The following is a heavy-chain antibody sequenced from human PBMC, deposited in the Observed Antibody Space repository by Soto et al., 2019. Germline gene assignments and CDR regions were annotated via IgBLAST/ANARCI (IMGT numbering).Heavy chain of an antibody. J-gene: IGHJ6*02. CDR2: ISSSSSTI. Sequence: PGGSLRLSCAASGFTFSSYSMNWVRQAPGKGLEWVSYISSSSSTIYYADSVKGRFTISRDNAKNSLYLQMNSLRDEDTAVYYCARDRGMVRGVTRYYYYYGMDVWGQGTTVTVSS. CDR1: GFTFSSYS. D-gene: IGHD3-10*01. V-gene: IGHV3-48*02. CDR3: ARDRGMVRGVTRYYYYYGMDV.